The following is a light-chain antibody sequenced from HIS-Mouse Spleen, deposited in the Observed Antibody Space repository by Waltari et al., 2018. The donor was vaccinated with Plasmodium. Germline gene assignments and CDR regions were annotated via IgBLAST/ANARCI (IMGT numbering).Light chain of an antibody. J-gene: IGLJ3*02. CDR2: DVS. CDR1: SSAVGGYHY. V-gene: IGLV2-11*01. Sequence: QSALTQPRSVSGSPGQSVTISCTGTSSAVGGYHYVSWYQQHPGKAPKLMIYDVSKRPSWVPDRFSGAKSGNTASLTISGLQAEDEADYYCCSYAGSYTWVFGGGTKLTVL. CDR3: CSYAGSYTWV.